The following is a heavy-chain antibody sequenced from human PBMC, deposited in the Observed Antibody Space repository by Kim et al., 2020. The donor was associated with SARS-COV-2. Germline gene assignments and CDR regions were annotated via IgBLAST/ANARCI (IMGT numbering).Heavy chain of an antibody. CDR3: AREQWRHFDY. CDR2: L. Sequence: LYDADAVKGRFAIARGNAKNSLFLQMNSLRAEDTAVYYCAREQWRHFDYWGQGTLVTVSS. V-gene: IGHV3-48*04. D-gene: IGHD6-19*01. J-gene: IGHJ4*02.